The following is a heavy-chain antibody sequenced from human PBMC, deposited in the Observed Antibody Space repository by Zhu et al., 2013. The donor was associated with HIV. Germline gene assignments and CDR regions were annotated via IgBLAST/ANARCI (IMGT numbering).Heavy chain of an antibody. D-gene: IGHD6-19*01. CDR2: IVVGSGNT. Sequence: QLVQSGPEVKKPGTSVKVSCKASGFTFTSSAVQWVRQARGQRLEWIGWIVVGSGNTNYAQKFQERVTITRDMSTSTAYMELSSLRSEDTAVYYCAACSHSSGWGELDYWGQGTLVTVSS. V-gene: IGHV1-58*01. J-gene: IGHJ4*02. CDR1: GFTFTSSA. CDR3: AACSHSSGWGELDY.